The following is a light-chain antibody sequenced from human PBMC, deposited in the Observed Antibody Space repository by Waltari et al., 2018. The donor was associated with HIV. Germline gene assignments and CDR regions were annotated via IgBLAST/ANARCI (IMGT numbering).Light chain of an antibody. V-gene: IGLV8-61*01. CDR3: VLYMGGAWV. CDR2: STN. J-gene: IGLJ3*02. Sequence: QTVVTQEPSFSVSPGGTVTLTCGLRSDSVSTTHSASWYRQTPGQAPRTLIYSTNFLSSGGPARFSGCIRGNKAALTITVAQADDECHYYCVLYMGGAWVFGGGTKLTVL. CDR1: SDSVSTTHS.